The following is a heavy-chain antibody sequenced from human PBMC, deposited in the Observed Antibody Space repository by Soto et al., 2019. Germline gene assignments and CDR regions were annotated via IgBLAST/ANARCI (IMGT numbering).Heavy chain of an antibody. CDR2: ISYDGSNT. CDR3: AKDRLELLYYYYGMDV. D-gene: IGHD1-7*01. V-gene: IGHV3-30*18. CDR1: GFTFSSYG. Sequence: QVQLVESGGGVVQPGRSLRLSCAASGFTFSSYGMHWVRQAPGKGLEWVALISYDGSNTYYADSVEGRFTVSRDNYKNTLYLQINSLRAEDAAVYYCAKDRLELLYYYYGMDVWGQGTTVTVSS. J-gene: IGHJ6*02.